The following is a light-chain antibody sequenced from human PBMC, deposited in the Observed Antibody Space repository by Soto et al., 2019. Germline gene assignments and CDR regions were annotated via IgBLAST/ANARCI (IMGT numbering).Light chain of an antibody. CDR2: GAS. J-gene: IGKJ1*01. V-gene: IGKV3-15*01. CDR3: QQYNNWPQT. CDR1: QSVSSSY. Sequence: EIVVTQSPATLSLSPGERATLSCRASQSVSSSYLAWYQQKPGQAPRLLIYGASTRATGIPARFSGSGSGTEFTLTISSLQSEDFAVYYCQQYNNWPQTFGQGTKVDIK.